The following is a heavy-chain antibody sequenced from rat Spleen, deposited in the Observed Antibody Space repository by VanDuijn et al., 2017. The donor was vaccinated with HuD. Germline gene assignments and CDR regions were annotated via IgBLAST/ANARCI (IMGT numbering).Heavy chain of an antibody. CDR1: GFTFSTAW. D-gene: IGHD4-6*01. Sequence: EVQLVETGGGLVQPGKSLKLTCATSGFTFSTAWMHWVRQAPTKSLDWVATISSDGRRNYYRDSVKGRFTISRDNAKTSLYLQMDSLRSADTATYYCARHWGYWGQGVMVTVSS. J-gene: IGHJ2*01. CDR3: ARHWGY. CDR2: ISSDGRRN. V-gene: IGHV5-29*01.